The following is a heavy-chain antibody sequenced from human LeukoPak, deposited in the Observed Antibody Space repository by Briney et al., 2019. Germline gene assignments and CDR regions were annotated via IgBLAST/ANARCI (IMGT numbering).Heavy chain of an antibody. CDR3: ARESYSSSWYSPYFDY. Sequence: SETLSLTCTVSGGSISSYYWSWIRQPPGKGLEWIGYIYYSGSTNYNPSLKSRVTISVDTSENQFSLKLSSVTAADTAVYYCARESYSSSWYSPYFDYWGQGTLVTVSS. J-gene: IGHJ4*02. D-gene: IGHD6-13*01. CDR2: IYYSGST. V-gene: IGHV4-59*01. CDR1: GGSISSYY.